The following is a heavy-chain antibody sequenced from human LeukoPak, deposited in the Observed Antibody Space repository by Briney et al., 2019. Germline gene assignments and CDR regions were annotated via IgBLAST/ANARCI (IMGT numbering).Heavy chain of an antibody. CDR2: IYYSGST. V-gene: IGHV4-39*01. Sequence: SETLSLTCTVSGGSISSSSYYWGWIRQPPGKGLEWIGSIYYSGSTYYNPSLKSRVTISVDTSKNQFSLKLSSVTAADTAVYYCASLDRTRYSSSSDYWGQGTLVTVSS. CDR1: GGSISSSSYY. D-gene: IGHD6-13*01. J-gene: IGHJ4*02. CDR3: ASLDRTRYSSSSDY.